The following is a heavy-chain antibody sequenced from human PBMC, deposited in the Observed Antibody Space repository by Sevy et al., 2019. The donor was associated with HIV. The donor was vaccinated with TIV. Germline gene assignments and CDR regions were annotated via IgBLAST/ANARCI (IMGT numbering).Heavy chain of an antibody. Sequence: SETLSLTCAVYGGSFSGHFWSWIRQPPGRGLEWIGEINHSGSTNYNPSLKSRVTMSVDTSKSQFSLHLSSVTAADTAVFYCERVDHRDGFNEANFFDYWGQGILVTVSS. CDR3: ERVDHRDGFNEANFFDY. D-gene: IGHD5-12*01. V-gene: IGHV4-34*01. CDR1: GGSFSGHF. CDR2: INHSGST. J-gene: IGHJ4*02.